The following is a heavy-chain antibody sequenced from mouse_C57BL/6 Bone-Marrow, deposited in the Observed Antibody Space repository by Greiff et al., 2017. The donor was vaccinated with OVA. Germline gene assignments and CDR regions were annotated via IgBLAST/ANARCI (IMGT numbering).Heavy chain of an antibody. CDR2: IRSKSNNYAT. CDR3: VKHGYDDYFDY. D-gene: IGHD2-2*01. CDR1: GFSFNTYA. J-gene: IGHJ2*01. V-gene: IGHV10-1*01. Sequence: EVKLMESGGGLVQPKGSLKLSCAASGFSFNTYAMNWVRQAPGQGLEWVARIRSKSNNYATYYADSVKDRFTISRDDSESMLYLQMNNLKTEDTAMYYCVKHGYDDYFDYWGQGTTLTVSS.